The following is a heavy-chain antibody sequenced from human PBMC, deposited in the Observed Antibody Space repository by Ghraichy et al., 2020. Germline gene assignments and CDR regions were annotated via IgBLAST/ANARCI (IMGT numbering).Heavy chain of an antibody. CDR3: ARARLSILTGKPFDY. Sequence: SETLSLTCAVYGGSFSGYYWSWIRQPPGKGLEWIGEINHSGSTNYNPSLKSRVTISVDTSKNQFSLKLSSVTAADTAVYYCARARLSILTGKPFDYWGQGTLVTVSS. CDR2: INHSGST. D-gene: IGHD3-9*01. CDR1: GGSFSGYY. V-gene: IGHV4-34*01. J-gene: IGHJ4*02.